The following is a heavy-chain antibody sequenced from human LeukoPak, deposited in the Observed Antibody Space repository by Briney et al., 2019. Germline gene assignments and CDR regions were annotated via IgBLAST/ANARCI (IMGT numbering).Heavy chain of an antibody. CDR3: ARGGSIGYNYNAFDL. Sequence: PGGSLRLSCAASGFTVSSNYMSWVRQAPGKGLEWISYISIVGTNIYYADSVKGRFTISRDNAKNSLYLQVNSLRAEDTAVYFCARGGSIGYNYNAFDLWGQGTMVTVSS. CDR1: GFTVSSNY. CDR2: ISIVGTNI. J-gene: IGHJ3*01. D-gene: IGHD3-22*01. V-gene: IGHV3-11*04.